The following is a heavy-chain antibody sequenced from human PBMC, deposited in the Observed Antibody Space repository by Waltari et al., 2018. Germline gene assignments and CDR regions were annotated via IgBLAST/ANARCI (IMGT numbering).Heavy chain of an antibody. D-gene: IGHD5-18*01. Sequence: QVQLQESGPGLVKPSGTLSLTCAVSGGSISSSNWWSWVRQPPGKGLEWIGEIYQSGGTNYNRSLKSRGTISVDKSKNQFSLKLSSVTAADTAVYYCARAAFSSQEYSFEDYYYGMDVWGQGTTVTVSS. CDR3: ARAAFSSQEYSFEDYYYGMDV. J-gene: IGHJ6*02. V-gene: IGHV4-4*02. CDR2: IYQSGGT. CDR1: GGSISSSNW.